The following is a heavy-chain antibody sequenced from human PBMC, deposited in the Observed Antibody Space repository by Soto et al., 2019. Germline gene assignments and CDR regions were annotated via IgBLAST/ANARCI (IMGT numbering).Heavy chain of an antibody. CDR1: GYTFTSYD. J-gene: IGHJ6*02. CDR3: ARVRLSGGPFVTSP. CDR2: MNPNSGNT. Sequence: QVQLVQSGAEVKKPGASVKVSCKASGYTFTSYDINWVRQATGQGLEWMGWMNPNSGNTGYAQKFQGRVTMTRNTSLSTAYMGLSSLRSEGTAVYYCARVRLSGGPFVTSPWGQGTTVTVSS. D-gene: IGHD2-15*01. V-gene: IGHV1-8*01.